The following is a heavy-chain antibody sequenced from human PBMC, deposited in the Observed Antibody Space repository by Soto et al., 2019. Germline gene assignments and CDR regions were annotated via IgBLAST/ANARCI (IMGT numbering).Heavy chain of an antibody. Sequence: QVQLVQSGAEVKRPGSSVKVSCKASGDTFSFSSINWVRQARGLGLEWLGRVNPILSLSNYAQRFQGRVTMTADKSTSTAYMVISSLRSEDTAIYYCATSYGSGYRAFDYWGQGAQVIVSS. CDR3: ATSYGSGYRAFDY. D-gene: IGHD3-10*01. J-gene: IGHJ4*02. V-gene: IGHV1-69*02. CDR2: VNPILSLS. CDR1: GDTFSFSS.